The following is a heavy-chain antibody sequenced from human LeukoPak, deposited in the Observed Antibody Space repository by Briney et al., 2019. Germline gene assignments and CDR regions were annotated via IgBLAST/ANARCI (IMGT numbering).Heavy chain of an antibody. V-gene: IGHV3-30*18. J-gene: IGHJ5*02. CDR2: ISYDGSNK. CDR3: AKDNDALVSPGHP. CDR1: GFTFTNYA. D-gene: IGHD1-1*01. Sequence: GGSLRLFCAASGFTFTNYAMHWVRQAPGKGRDWVAVISYDGSNKYYADSVKGRFTISRDNSKNTLYLQMNSLRTEDTAVYYCAKDNDALVSPGHPWGQVTLVTV.